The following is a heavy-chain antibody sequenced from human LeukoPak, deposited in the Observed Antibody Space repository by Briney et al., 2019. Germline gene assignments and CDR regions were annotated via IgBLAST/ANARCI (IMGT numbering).Heavy chain of an antibody. CDR3: APAAGYYESSAYYRY. Sequence: GGSLRLSCAASGFPFSNYWMTWVRQVPGKGLEGVVNIKQDASEKYYVYSVKCRLTISKDNAKHSLYLQMNSLRAEDTAVYYCAPAAGYYESSAYYRYWGQGTLVTVSS. V-gene: IGHV3-7*03. CDR1: GFPFSNYW. D-gene: IGHD3-22*01. CDR2: IKQDASEK. J-gene: IGHJ4*02.